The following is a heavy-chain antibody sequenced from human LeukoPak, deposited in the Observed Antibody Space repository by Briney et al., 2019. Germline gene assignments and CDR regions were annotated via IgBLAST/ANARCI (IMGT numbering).Heavy chain of an antibody. CDR3: ARAGRDGYIPFDY. D-gene: IGHD5-24*01. CDR2: INPSGGST. Sequence: ASVKVPCKASGYTFTSYYMHWVRQAPGQGLEWMGIINPSGGSTSYAQKFQGRVTMTRDMSTSTVYMELSSLRSEDTAVYYCARAGRDGYIPFDYWGQGTLVTVSS. V-gene: IGHV1-46*01. J-gene: IGHJ4*02. CDR1: GYTFTSYY.